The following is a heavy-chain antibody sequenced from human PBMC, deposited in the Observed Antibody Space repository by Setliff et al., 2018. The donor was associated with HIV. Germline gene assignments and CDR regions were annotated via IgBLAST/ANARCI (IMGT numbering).Heavy chain of an antibody. J-gene: IGHJ6*03. CDR1: GGTFSNYA. D-gene: IGHD2-2*01. V-gene: IGHV1-69*13. Sequence: GASVKVSCKPSGGTFSNYAIGWVRQAPGQGLEWMGGIIPLFGRSNYAQKFQGRVTITADESTSTAYMELSRLRSEDTAVYYCARASHQYSTDGDYYYYMDVWGKGTTVTVSS. CDR2: IIPLFGRS. CDR3: ARASHQYSTDGDYYYYMDV.